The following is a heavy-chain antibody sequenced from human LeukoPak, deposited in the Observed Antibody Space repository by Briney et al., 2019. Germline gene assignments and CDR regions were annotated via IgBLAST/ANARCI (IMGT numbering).Heavy chain of an antibody. J-gene: IGHJ4*02. Sequence: SETLSLTCTVSGGSITNDYWIWIRQSSGKQLEWIGSIHYSGTINYSPSLKSRITISLDTSKNQFSLKLSSVTAADTAMYYCATSYDHGWLIGSWGQGTLVTVSS. D-gene: IGHD3-16*01. CDR1: GGSITNDY. V-gene: IGHV4-59*01. CDR2: IHYSGTI. CDR3: ATSYDHGWLIGS.